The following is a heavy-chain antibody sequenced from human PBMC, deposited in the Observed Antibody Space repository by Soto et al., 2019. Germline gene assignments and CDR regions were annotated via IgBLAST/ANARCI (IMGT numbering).Heavy chain of an antibody. V-gene: IGHV3-23*01. J-gene: IGHJ4*02. CDR2: IRGSGGST. CDR3: AKGFLNEPYYFDY. CDR1: GFTFSSYA. D-gene: IGHD1-1*01. Sequence: GGSLRLSCAASGFTFSSYAMSWVRQAPGKGLEWVSAIRGSGGSTYYADSVKGRFTISRDNSKNTLYLQMNSLRAEDTAVYYCAKGFLNEPYYFDYWGQGTLVTVSS.